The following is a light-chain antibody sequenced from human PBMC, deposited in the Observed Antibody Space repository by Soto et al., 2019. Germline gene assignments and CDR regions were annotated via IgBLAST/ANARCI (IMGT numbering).Light chain of an antibody. CDR2: GAS. CDR1: QTVSRS. V-gene: IGKV3-11*01. CDR3: QQRSNWPPIT. J-gene: IGKJ5*01. Sequence: EVVLRQSPATLSVSPGERATLSCRTSQTVSRSLAWYQQRPGQAPRLLIYGASNRATGIPARFSGSGSWTDFTLTISSLEPEDFAVYYCQQRSNWPPITFGQGTRLEIK.